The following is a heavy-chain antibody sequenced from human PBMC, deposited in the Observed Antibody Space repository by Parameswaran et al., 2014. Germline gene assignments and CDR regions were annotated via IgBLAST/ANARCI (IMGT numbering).Heavy chain of an antibody. V-gene: IGHV1-2*02. J-gene: IGHJ4*02. D-gene: IGHD3-10*01. CDR3: ASGPLLWGGVDY. CDR2: INPNSGGT. Sequence: WVRQAPGQGLEWMGWINPNSGGTNYAQKFQGRVTMTRDTSISTAYMELSRLRSDDTAVYYCASGPLLWGGVDYWGQGTLVTVSS.